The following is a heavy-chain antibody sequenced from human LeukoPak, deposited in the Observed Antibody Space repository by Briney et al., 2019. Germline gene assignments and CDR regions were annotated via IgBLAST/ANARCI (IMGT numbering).Heavy chain of an antibody. D-gene: IGHD5-24*01. V-gene: IGHV5-51*01. CDR2: TYPGDSNS. Sequence: GESLKISCRGSGYGFTSYWIVWVRQMPGKGLEWMGVTYPGDSNSRYSPSFQGQVTISVDKSISTASLQWSSLKASDTAMYYCARRRGDGYNSPFDYWGQGTLVTVSS. CDR3: ARRRGDGYNSPFDY. CDR1: GYGFTSYW. J-gene: IGHJ4*02.